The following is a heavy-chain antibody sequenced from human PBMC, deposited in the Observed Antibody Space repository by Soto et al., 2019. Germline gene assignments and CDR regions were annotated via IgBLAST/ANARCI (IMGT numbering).Heavy chain of an antibody. D-gene: IGHD6-19*01. Sequence: PSETLSLTCAVSGGSISSSNCWSCVRQPPGKGREWIGEIYHSGSTNYNPSLKSRVTISVDKSKNQFSLKLSSVTAADTAVYYCARRYPSSGWYNWFDPWGQGTLVTVSS. V-gene: IGHV4-4*02. J-gene: IGHJ5*02. CDR1: GGSISSSNC. CDR2: IYHSGST. CDR3: ARRYPSSGWYNWFDP.